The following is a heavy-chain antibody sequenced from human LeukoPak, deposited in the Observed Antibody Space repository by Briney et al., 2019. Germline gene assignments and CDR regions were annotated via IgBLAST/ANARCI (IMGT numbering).Heavy chain of an antibody. D-gene: IGHD1-26*01. V-gene: IGHV4-34*01. CDR2: INHSGST. Sequence: SETLSLTCAVYGGSFSGYYWSWIRQPPGKGLEWIGEINHSGSTNYNPSLKSRVTISVDTSKNQFSLKLSSVTAADTAVYYCASGPWASYDYWGQGTLVTVSS. CDR1: GGSFSGYY. J-gene: IGHJ4*02. CDR3: ASGPWASYDY.